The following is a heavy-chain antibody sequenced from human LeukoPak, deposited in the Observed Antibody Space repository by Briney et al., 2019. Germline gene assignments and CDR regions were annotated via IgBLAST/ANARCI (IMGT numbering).Heavy chain of an antibody. D-gene: IGHD1-26*01. CDR3: ARGGSYPIKDYYYYYGMDV. CDR1: GYTFTSYY. J-gene: IGHJ6*02. V-gene: IGHV1-46*01. Sequence: GASVKVSCKASGYTFTSYYMHWVRQAPGQGLEWMGIINPSGGSTSYAQKFQGRVTMTRDTSTSTVYMELSSLRSEDTAVYYCARGGSYPIKDYYYYYGMDVWGQGTTVTVSS. CDR2: INPSGGST.